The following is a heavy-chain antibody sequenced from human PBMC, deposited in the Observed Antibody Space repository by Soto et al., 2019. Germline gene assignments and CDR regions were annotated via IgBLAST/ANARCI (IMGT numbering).Heavy chain of an antibody. CDR2: IYSGGST. J-gene: IGHJ4*02. D-gene: IGHD3-9*01. Sequence: EVQLVESGGGLVQPGGSLRLSCAASGFTVSSNYMSWVRQAPGKGLEWVSVIYSGGSTYYADSVKGRFTISRDNSKNTLYLQMNSLRAEDTAVYYCAREGYDILTGYEIVYWGQGTLVTVSS. CDR1: GFTVSSNY. V-gene: IGHV3-66*01. CDR3: AREGYDILTGYEIVY.